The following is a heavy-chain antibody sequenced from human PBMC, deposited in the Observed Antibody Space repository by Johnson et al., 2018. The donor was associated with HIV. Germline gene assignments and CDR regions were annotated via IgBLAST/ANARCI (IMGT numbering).Heavy chain of an antibody. CDR3: ARESTLDAFDI. V-gene: IGHV3-30-3*01. J-gene: IGHJ3*02. CDR2: ISYDGSNK. CDR1: GFTFSSYA. Sequence: VQLVESGGGVVQPGGSLRLSCAASGFTFSSYAMHWVRQAPGKGLEWVAVISYDGSNKYYADSVKGRFTISRDNSKNTLYLQMNSLRAEDTAVYYCARESTLDAFDIWGQGTMVTVSS.